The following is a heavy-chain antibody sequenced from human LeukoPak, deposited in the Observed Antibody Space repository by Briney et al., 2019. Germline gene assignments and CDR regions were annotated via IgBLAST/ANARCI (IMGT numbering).Heavy chain of an antibody. CDR2: ISSSGSTI. CDR1: GFTFSDYY. J-gene: IGHJ4*02. D-gene: IGHD3-10*01. CDR3: ASGNTYGSGSYEVDY. Sequence: GGSLRLSCAASGFTFSDYYMSWIRQAPGKGLEWVSYISSSGSTIYYADSVKGRFTISRDNAKNSLYLQMNSLRAEDTAVYYCASGNTYGSGSYEVDYWDQGTLVTVSS. V-gene: IGHV3-11*01.